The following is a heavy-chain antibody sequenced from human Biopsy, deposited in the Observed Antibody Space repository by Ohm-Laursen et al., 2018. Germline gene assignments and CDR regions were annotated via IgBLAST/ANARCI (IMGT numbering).Heavy chain of an antibody. CDR2: INTSGGST. J-gene: IGHJ4*02. V-gene: IGHV3-23*01. D-gene: IGHD4-17*01. CDR3: AKPADSYGSEFYFDY. Sequence: SLRLSCTASGFTFSSYAMTWVRQAPGKRLEWVSVINTSGGSTHYAVSVKGRFTISRDNSKNTLYLHMNSLRAEDTAVYYCAKPADSYGSEFYFDYWGQGTLVTVSS. CDR1: GFTFSSYA.